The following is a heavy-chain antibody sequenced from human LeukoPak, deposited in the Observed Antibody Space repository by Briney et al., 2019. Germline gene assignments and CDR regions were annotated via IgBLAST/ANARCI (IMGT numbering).Heavy chain of an antibody. CDR1: GFTFSSYW. CDR2: IKQDGSEK. CDR3: ASGYCSGGSCYSGYFQH. V-gene: IGHV3-7*02. Sequence: GGSLRLSCAASGFTFSSYWMSWVRQAPGKGLEWVANIKQDGSEKYYVDSVKGRFTISRDNSKNTLYLQMNGLRVEYTAVYYCASGYCSGGSCYSGYFQHWGQGTLVTVSS. D-gene: IGHD2-15*01. J-gene: IGHJ1*01.